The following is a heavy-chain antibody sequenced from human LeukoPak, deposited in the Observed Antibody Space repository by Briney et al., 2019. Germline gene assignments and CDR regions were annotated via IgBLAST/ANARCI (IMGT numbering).Heavy chain of an antibody. V-gene: IGHV4-4*07. J-gene: IGHJ3*02. Sequence: SETLSLTCTVSGGSISSYYWSWIRQPAGKGLEWIGRIYTSGSTNYNPSLKSRVTMSVDTSKNQFSLKLSSVTAADTAVYYCARGLRYFDWSLRGDAFDIWGQGTMVTVSS. D-gene: IGHD3-9*01. CDR3: ARGLRYFDWSLRGDAFDI. CDR2: IYTSGST. CDR1: GGSISSYY.